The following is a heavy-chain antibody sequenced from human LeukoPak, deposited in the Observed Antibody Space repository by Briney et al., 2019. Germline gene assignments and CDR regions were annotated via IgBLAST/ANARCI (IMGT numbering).Heavy chain of an antibody. J-gene: IGHJ4*02. CDR2: INQAGST. CDR1: GGSISRGTYY. Sequence: PSETLSLTCTVSGGSISRGTYYWSWIRQPPGTGLEWIGYINQAGSTFNNPSLKSRLTMSVDKSKNQFSLMLTSVTAADTALYFCARLPRYCISTSCYIPFDSWGQGTLVTVSS. V-gene: IGHV4-30-2*01. CDR3: ARLPRYCISTSCYIPFDS. D-gene: IGHD2-2*02.